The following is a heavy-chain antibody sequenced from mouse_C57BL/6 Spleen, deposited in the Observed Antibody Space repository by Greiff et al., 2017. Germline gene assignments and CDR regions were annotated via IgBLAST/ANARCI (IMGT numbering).Heavy chain of an antibody. J-gene: IGHJ2*01. CDR3: AREYGNYYFDD. CDR2: ISSGGSYT. D-gene: IGHD2-10*02. Sequence: EVKLMESGGDLVKPGGSLKLSCAASGFTFSSYGMSWVRQTPDKRLEWVATISSGGSYTYYPDSVKGRFTISRDNAKNTLYLQMSSLKSEDTAMYYCAREYGNYYFDDWGQGTTLTVSS. CDR1: GFTFSSYG. V-gene: IGHV5-6*01.